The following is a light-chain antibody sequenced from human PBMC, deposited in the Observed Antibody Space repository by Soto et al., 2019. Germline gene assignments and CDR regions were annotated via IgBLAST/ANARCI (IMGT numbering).Light chain of an antibody. V-gene: IGKV3-20*01. J-gene: IGKJ5*01. CDR1: QSVSSSY. Sequence: EIVLTQSPGTLSLSPGERATLSCRASQSVSSSYLAWYQQKPGQAPRLLIYGASSRATGIPDRFSGSGSGTDFTLTISRLEPEDFAMYYCQQYGRSPLVTFGQGTRLAIK. CDR3: QQYGRSPLVT. CDR2: GAS.